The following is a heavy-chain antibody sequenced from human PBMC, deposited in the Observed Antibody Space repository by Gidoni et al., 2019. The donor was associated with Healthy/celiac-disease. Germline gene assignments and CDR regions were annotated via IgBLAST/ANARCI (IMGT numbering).Heavy chain of an antibody. Sequence: QVQLQESGPGLVKPSETLSLTCTGSGGSISSYYWSWIRQPPGKGLEWIGYIYYSGSTNYNPSLKSRVTISVDTSKNQFSLKLSSVTAADTAVYYCARSGGNFFDYWGQGTLVTVSS. CDR1: GGSISSYY. CDR2: IYYSGST. CDR3: ARSGGNFFDY. V-gene: IGHV4-59*08. J-gene: IGHJ4*02. D-gene: IGHD2-15*01.